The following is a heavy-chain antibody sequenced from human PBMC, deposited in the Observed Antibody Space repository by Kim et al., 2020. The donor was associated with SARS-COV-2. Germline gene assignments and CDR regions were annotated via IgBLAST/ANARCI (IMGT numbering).Heavy chain of an antibody. CDR3: AALRVTTYPSGRGEDAFDI. D-gene: IGHD4-17*01. CDR2: IVVGSGNT. V-gene: IGHV1-58*01. Sequence: SVKVSCKASGFTFTSSAVQWVRQARGQRLEWIGWIVVGSGNTNYAQKFQERVTITRDMSTSTAYMELSSLRSEDTAVYYCAALRVTTYPSGRGEDAFDIWGQGTMVTVSS. J-gene: IGHJ3*02. CDR1: GFTFTSSA.